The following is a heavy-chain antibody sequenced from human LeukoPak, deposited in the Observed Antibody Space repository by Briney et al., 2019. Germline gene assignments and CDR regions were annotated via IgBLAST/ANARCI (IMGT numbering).Heavy chain of an antibody. J-gene: IGHJ4*02. V-gene: IGHV3-7*04. Sequence: QPGGSLRLSCAASGFTFSSYSMSWLRQAPGKGLEWVGNIKQDGSETKSVDSVRGRFTISRDDAKNSLYLQLNSLRAEDTVVYYCARGDGYYYNFDDWAQGPLVTVSS. CDR2: IKQDGSET. CDR1: GFTFSSYS. CDR3: ARGDGYYYNFDD. D-gene: IGHD5-24*01.